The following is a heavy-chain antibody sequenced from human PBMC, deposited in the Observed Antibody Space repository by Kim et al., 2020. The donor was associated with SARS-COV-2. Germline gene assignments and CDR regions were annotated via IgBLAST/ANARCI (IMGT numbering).Heavy chain of an antibody. Sequence: GGSLRLSCAASGFTVSSNYMSWVRQAPGKGLEWVSVIYSGGSTYYADSVKGRFTISRDNSKNTLYLQMNSLRAEDTAVYYCARDGGLIAVAGTRDYYYYYGMDVWGQGTTVTVSS. CDR3: ARDGGLIAVAGTRDYYYYYGMDV. D-gene: IGHD6-19*01. V-gene: IGHV3-53*01. J-gene: IGHJ6*02. CDR1: GFTVSSNY. CDR2: IYSGGST.